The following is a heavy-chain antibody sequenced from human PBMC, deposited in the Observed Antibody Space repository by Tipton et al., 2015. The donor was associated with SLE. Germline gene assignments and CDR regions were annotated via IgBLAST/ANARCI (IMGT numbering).Heavy chain of an antibody. CDR3: ARDSSKLSHAFDI. V-gene: IGHV4-59*11. CDR1: GGSISSHY. Sequence: TLSLTCTVSGGSISSHYWSWFRQPPGKGLEWIGYIYYSGSTNYNPSLKSRVTISVDTSKNQFSLKLSSVTAADTAVYYCARDSSKLSHAFDIWGQGTMVTVSS. CDR2: IYYSGST. J-gene: IGHJ3*02. D-gene: IGHD3-16*02.